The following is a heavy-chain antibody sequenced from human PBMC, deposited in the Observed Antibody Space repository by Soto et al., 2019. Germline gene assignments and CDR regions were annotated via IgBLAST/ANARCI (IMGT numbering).Heavy chain of an antibody. CDR1: GVSVSETYW. V-gene: IGHV4-4*02. D-gene: IGHD1-1*01. CDR3: ARHVGVPGTTGFDY. J-gene: IGHJ4*02. CDR2: IYHRWTH. Sequence: QVHLQESGPGLVEPSETLSLTCAVSGVSVSETYWWRWVRQPPGKGLEWIGDIYHRWTHHYNAPLRSRVSMSTETSRNQISLTLMSITAADSASDFGARHVGVPGTTGFDYWGQGTRVTVSS.